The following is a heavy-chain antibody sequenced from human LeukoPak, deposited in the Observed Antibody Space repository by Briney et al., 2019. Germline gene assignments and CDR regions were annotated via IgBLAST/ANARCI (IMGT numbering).Heavy chain of an antibody. D-gene: IGHD2-2*01. V-gene: IGHV3-33*01. CDR3: AREMYPHPNIVVVPAANFDY. J-gene: IGHJ4*02. CDR2: IWYDGSNK. Sequence: GRSLRLSCAASGFTFSSYGMHWVRQAPGKGLEWVAVIWYDGSNKYYADSVKGRFTISRDNSKNTLYLQMNSLRAEDTAVYYCAREMYPHPNIVVVPAANFDYWGQGTLVTVSS. CDR1: GFTFSSYG.